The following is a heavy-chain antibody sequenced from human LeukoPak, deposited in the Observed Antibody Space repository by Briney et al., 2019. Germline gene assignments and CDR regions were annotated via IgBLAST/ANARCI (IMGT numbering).Heavy chain of an antibody. D-gene: IGHD5-24*01. V-gene: IGHV1-2*02. J-gene: IGHJ3*02. CDR1: GYTFTGYY. Sequence: GASVKVSCKASGYTFTGYYMHWVRQAPRQGLEWMGWINPNSGGTNYAQKFQGRVTMTRDTSISTAYMELSRLRSDDTAVYYCAREQEMATITGAFDIWGQGTMVTVSS. CDR3: AREQEMATITGAFDI. CDR2: INPNSGGT.